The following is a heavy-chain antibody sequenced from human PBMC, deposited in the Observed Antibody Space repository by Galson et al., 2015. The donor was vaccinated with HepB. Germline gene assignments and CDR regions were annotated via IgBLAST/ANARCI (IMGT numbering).Heavy chain of an antibody. D-gene: IGHD3-3*01. Sequence: SLRLSCAASGFTFSSYGMHWVRQAPGKGLEWVAFIRYDGSNKYYADSVKGRFTISRDNSKNTLYLQMNSLRAEDTAVYYCAKSYYDFWSGYYVFDYWGQGTLVTVSS. J-gene: IGHJ4*02. CDR1: GFTFSSYG. V-gene: IGHV3-30*02. CDR2: IRYDGSNK. CDR3: AKSYYDFWSGYYVFDY.